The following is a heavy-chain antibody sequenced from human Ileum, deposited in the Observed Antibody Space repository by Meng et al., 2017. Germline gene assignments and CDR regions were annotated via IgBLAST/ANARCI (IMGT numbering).Heavy chain of an antibody. CDR1: GWSFSGYY. CDR2: INHSGSN. J-gene: IGHJ4*02. V-gene: IGHV4-34*01. Sequence: QRVGAGQFNRSETLALTGAVYGWSFSGYYWSWTRQPPGKGLEWIGEINHSGSNNYNPSLKSRVTISVDTSKNQFSLKLSSVTAADTAVYYCARTRRGSSGWYMGYWGQGTLVTVSS. CDR3: ARTRRGSSGWYMGY. D-gene: IGHD6-19*01.